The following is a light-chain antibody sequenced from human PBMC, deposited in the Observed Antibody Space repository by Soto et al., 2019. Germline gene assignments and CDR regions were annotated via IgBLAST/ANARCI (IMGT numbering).Light chain of an antibody. V-gene: IGKV1-33*01. CDR1: QDIKKY. Sequence: DSQMTQPPSSLSASVGDRVTIPCQASQDIKKYLNWYQQRPGKAPKLLIYDASNLQTGVPSRFSGSGSGTHFTFTISSLLPEDIATYFCQQWDNVPLTFGGGTKVDIK. CDR2: DAS. CDR3: QQWDNVPLT. J-gene: IGKJ4*01.